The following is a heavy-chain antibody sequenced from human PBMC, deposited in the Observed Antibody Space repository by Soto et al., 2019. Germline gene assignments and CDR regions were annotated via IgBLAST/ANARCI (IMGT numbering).Heavy chain of an antibody. V-gene: IGHV4-39*01. J-gene: IGHJ4*02. CDR1: GASISSSSYY. D-gene: IGHD5-18*01. CDR3: ARHVRTAMVFDY. Sequence: SETLSLTCTVSGASISSSSYYWGWIRQPPGKGLEWIGSIYYSGSTYYNPSLKSRVTISVDTSKNQFSLKLSSVTAADTAVYYCARHVRTAMVFDYWGQGTLVTVSS. CDR2: IYYSGST.